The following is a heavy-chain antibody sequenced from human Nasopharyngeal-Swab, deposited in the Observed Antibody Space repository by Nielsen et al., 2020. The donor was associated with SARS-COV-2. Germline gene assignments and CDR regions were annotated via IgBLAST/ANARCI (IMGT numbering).Heavy chain of an antibody. V-gene: IGHV3-9*01. J-gene: IGHJ2*01. CDR3: ARRDTYWFFDL. CDR1: GFTFHDYA. Sequence: GESLKISCEAPGFTFHDYAMHWVRQAPGKGLEWVSGISWNCGSIGYADSVKGRFTISRDNAKNSLYLQMNSLRAEDTAFYYCARRDTYWFFDLWGRGTLVSVSS. CDR2: ISWNCGSI.